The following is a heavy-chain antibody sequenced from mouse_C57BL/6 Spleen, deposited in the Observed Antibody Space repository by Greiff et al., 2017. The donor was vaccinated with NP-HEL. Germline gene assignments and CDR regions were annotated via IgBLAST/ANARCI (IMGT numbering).Heavy chain of an antibody. J-gene: IGHJ4*01. CDR1: GYTFTSYW. D-gene: IGHD1-1*01. CDR3: ARDGSSPCAMDY. V-gene: IGHV1-59*01. Sequence: QVQLQQPGAELVRPGTSVKLSCKASGYTFTSYWMHWVKQRPGQGLEWIGVIDPSDSYTNYNQKFKGKATLTVDTSSSTAYMQLSSLTSEDSAVYYCARDGSSPCAMDYWGQGTSVTVSS. CDR2: IDPSDSYT.